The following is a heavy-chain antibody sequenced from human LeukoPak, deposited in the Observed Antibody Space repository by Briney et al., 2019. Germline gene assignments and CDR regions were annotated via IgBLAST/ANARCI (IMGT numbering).Heavy chain of an antibody. CDR1: GFTFDDYG. V-gene: IGHV3-30*18. J-gene: IGHJ5*02. Sequence: PGGSLRLSCAASGFTFDDYGMSWVRQAPGKGLEWVAVISYDGSNKYYADSVKGRFTISRDNSKNTLYLQMNSLRAEDTAVYYCAKDLRYSSSWYLENWFDPWGQGTLVTVSS. CDR3: AKDLRYSSSWYLENWFDP. CDR2: ISYDGSNK. D-gene: IGHD6-13*01.